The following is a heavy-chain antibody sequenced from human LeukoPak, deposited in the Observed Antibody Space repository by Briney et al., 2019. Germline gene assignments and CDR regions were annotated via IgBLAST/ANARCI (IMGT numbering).Heavy chain of an antibody. CDR1: GGSISSGGYY. CDR3: ARVRLSILEWLFRPRYYYYYGMDV. Sequence: SETLSLTCTVSGGSISSGGYYWSWICQHPGKGLEWIGYIYYSGSTNYNPSLKSRVTISVDTSKNQFSLKLSSVTAADTAVYYCARVRLSILEWLFRPRYYYYYGMDVWGQGTTVTVSS. D-gene: IGHD3-3*01. CDR2: IYYSGST. V-gene: IGHV4-31*03. J-gene: IGHJ6*02.